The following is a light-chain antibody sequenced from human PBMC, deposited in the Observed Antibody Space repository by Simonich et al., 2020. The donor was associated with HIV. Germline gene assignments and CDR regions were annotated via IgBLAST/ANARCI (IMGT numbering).Light chain of an antibody. Sequence: NFMLTQPHSVSESPGKTVTISCTRSSGSIATNYVQWYQHRPGSAPTPVIYEDNQRPSGVPDRFSGSIDSSSNSASLTISGLKTEDEADYYCQSYDSSNQVFGGGTKLTVL. CDR3: QSYDSSNQV. J-gene: IGLJ3*02. V-gene: IGLV6-57*03. CDR2: EDN. CDR1: SGSIATNY.